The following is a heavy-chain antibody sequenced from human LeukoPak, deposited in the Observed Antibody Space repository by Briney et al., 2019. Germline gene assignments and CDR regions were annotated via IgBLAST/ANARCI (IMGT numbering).Heavy chain of an antibody. CDR1: GFTFSSNW. V-gene: IGHV3-7*01. Sequence: PGGSLRLSCAASGFTFSSNWMNWVRQAPGKGLEWVATIKQDGSEKYYVDSVKGRFTISRDNAKNSLYPQMNSLRAEDTAVYYCARLRSGYYVDYWGQGTLVAVSS. CDR3: ARLRSGYYVDY. D-gene: IGHD3-22*01. CDR2: IKQDGSEK. J-gene: IGHJ4*02.